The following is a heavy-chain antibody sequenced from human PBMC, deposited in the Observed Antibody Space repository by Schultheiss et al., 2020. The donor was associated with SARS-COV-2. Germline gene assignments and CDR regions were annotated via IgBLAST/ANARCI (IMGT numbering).Heavy chain of an antibody. V-gene: IGHV1-69*13. J-gene: IGHJ3*02. CDR2: IIPIFGTA. CDR1: GYTFTSYG. CDR3: ARDRSRYSSRKEAFDI. D-gene: IGHD6-13*01. Sequence: SVKVSCKASGYTFTSYGISWVRQAPGQGLEWMGGIIPIFGTANYAQKFQGRVTITADESTSTAYMELSSLRSEDTAVYYCARDRSRYSSRKEAFDIWGQGTMVTVAS.